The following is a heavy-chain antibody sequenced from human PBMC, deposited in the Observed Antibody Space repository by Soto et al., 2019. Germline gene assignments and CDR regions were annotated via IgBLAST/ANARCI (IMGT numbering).Heavy chain of an antibody. Sequence: GGSLRLSCAASGFTFSDYYMSWIRQAPGKGLEWVSYISSSSSYTNYADSVKGRFTISRDNSKNTLYLQMNSLRAEDTAVYYCARARSITMIVVVTYHDAFDIWGQGTMVTVSS. CDR2: ISSSSSYT. V-gene: IGHV3-11*06. CDR1: GFTFSDYY. CDR3: ARARSITMIVVVTYHDAFDI. J-gene: IGHJ3*02. D-gene: IGHD3-22*01.